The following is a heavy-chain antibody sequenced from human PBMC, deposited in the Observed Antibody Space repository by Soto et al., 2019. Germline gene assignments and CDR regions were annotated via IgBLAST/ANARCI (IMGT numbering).Heavy chain of an antibody. V-gene: IGHV4-30-4*01. D-gene: IGHD6-6*01. J-gene: IGHJ6*02. Sequence: SETLSLTCTVSGNSISSGDYYSSWIRHPPGKGLEWIGYIYYSESTYYNPSLMSRVTISVEMSKNQFSLKLSSVTAADTAVYYCALVRRYYGMDVWGQGTTIT. CDR1: GNSISSGDYY. CDR3: ALVRRYYGMDV. CDR2: IYYSEST.